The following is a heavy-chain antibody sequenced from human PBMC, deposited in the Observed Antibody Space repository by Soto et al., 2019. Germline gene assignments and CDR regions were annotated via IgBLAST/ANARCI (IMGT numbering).Heavy chain of an antibody. CDR2: ITYTGVSI. V-gene: IGHV3-23*01. Sequence: EAQLLESGGDLVQPGGSLRLSCAASEFSFDNYAMSWVRQAPGKGLEWVSSITYTGVSIYYADSVKGRFTISRDNSKDTLYLQMNSLRAEDTAVYYCAKASVWYPYFDSWGQGTLVTVSS. CDR1: EFSFDNYA. D-gene: IGHD6-13*01. CDR3: AKASVWYPYFDS. J-gene: IGHJ4*02.